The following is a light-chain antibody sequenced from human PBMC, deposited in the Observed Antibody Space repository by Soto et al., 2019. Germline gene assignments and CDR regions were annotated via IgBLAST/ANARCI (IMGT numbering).Light chain of an antibody. Sequence: EIVMTQSPATLSVSPGERATLSCRASQSVSSNLAGYQQKPGQAPRLLIYGASTRATGIPARFSGSGSGTEFTLTISSVQSEDFASYCCQHYGGMWTVGQGTKVDIK. CDR2: GAS. J-gene: IGKJ1*01. V-gene: IGKV3-15*01. CDR3: QHYGGMWT. CDR1: QSVSSN.